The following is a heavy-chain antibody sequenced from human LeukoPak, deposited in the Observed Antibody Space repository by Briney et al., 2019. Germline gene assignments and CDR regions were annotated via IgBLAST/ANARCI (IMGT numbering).Heavy chain of an antibody. CDR1: GFTXSXXG. V-gene: IGHV3-30*02. CDR3: AKNEYSSSGLLFDY. J-gene: IGHJ4*02. Sequence: GFTXSXXGMXWXXXAXXXGLXXVAFIRYDGSNKYYADSVKGRFTISRDNSKNTLYLQMNSLRAEDTAVYYCAKNEYSSSGLLFDYWGQGTLVTVSS. CDR2: IRYDGSNK. D-gene: IGHD6-6*01.